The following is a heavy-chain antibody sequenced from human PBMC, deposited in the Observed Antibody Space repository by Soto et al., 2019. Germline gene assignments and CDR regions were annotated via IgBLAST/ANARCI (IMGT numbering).Heavy chain of an antibody. D-gene: IGHD2-15*01. CDR1: GFTFNTFA. V-gene: IGHV3-23*01. CDR3: ARDRGGALDS. J-gene: IGHJ4*02. CDR2: LSGSGSLS. Sequence: EVLLLESGGGLVQPGGSLRLSGAASGFTFNTFAMTWVRQAPGKGLEWVSALSGSGSLSYYADSVKGRFTISRDNSKNTMYLQMINLRVDETAVYFCARDRGGALDSWGQGTLVTVSS.